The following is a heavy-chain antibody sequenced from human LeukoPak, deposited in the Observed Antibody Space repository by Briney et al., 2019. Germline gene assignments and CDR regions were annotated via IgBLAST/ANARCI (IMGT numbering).Heavy chain of an antibody. V-gene: IGHV1-2*02. CDR3: ASAYGSGSSRDWFDP. CDR2: INPNSAGT. D-gene: IGHD3-10*01. CDR1: GYTFTVYY. Sequence: ASVKVSFKASGYTFTVYYMHWLRQAPGQGLEWGVWINPNSAGTNYAQKFQGRVTMTRDTSISTAYMELSRLRSDDTAVYYCASAYGSGSSRDWFDPWGQGTLVTVSS. J-gene: IGHJ5*02.